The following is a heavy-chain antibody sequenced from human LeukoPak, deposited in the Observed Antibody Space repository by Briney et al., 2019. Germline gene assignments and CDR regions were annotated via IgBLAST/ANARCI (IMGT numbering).Heavy chain of an antibody. CDR1: GFTFSSYA. CDR3: AIDLTYYYDSTGYYFDY. J-gene: IGHJ4*02. V-gene: IGHV3-30-3*01. Sequence: GGSLRLSCAASGFTFSSYAMHWVRQAPGKGLEWVAVISYDGTNKYYADSVKGRFTISRDNSKNTLYLQLNSLRAEDTAIYYCAIDLTYYYDSTGYYFDYWGQGTLVTVSS. CDR2: ISYDGTNK. D-gene: IGHD3-22*01.